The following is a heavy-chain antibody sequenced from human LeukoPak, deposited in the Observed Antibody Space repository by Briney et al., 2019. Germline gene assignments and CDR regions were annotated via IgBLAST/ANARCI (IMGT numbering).Heavy chain of an antibody. CDR2: ISAYNGNP. J-gene: IGHJ4*02. D-gene: IGHD3-3*01. V-gene: IGHV1-18*01. CDR1: GYTFTSYG. CDR3: ARGAVVITIFGVPSDY. Sequence: ASVKVSCKASGYTFTSYGISLVRQAPGKGLEWLGWISAYNGNPNYAQKLQGRVTMTTDTSTSTAYMELRSLRSDDTAVYYCARGAVVITIFGVPSDYWGQGTLVTVSS.